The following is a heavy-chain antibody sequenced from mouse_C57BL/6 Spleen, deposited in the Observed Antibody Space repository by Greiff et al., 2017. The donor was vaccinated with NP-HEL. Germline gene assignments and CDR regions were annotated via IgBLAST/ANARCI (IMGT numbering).Heavy chain of an antibody. D-gene: IGHD2-4*01. Sequence: QVQLQQSGAELVRPGASVKLSCKASGYTFTDYYINWVKQRPGQGLEWIARIYPGSGNTYYNEKFKGKATLTAEKSSSTAYMQLSSLTSEDSAVYFCAREEDYDDVAWFAYWGQGTLVTVSA. CDR1: GYTFTDYY. CDR3: AREEDYDDVAWFAY. V-gene: IGHV1-76*01. CDR2: IYPGSGNT. J-gene: IGHJ3*01.